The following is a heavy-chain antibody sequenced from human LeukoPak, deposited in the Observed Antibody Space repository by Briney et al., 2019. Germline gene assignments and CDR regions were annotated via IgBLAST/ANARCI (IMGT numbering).Heavy chain of an antibody. CDR3: AKTHTAGYYDFWSGYYPFDY. CDR2: ISGRGGST. Sequence: GGSLRLSCAASGFTFSSNAMSWVPQAPGKVLETVSAISGRGGSTYYADSVKGRFTISRDNSKNTLYLLMNSLRAEDTAVYYCAKTHTAGYYDFWSGYYPFDYWGQGTLVTVSS. D-gene: IGHD3-3*01. V-gene: IGHV3-23*01. CDR1: GFTFSSNA. J-gene: IGHJ4*02.